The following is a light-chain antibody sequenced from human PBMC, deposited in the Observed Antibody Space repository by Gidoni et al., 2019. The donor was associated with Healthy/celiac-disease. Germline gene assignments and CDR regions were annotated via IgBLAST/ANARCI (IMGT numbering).Light chain of an antibody. J-gene: IGKJ4*01. CDR2: GAS. V-gene: IGKV3-20*01. CDR1: QSVSSSY. Sequence: EIVLPQSPGTLSLSPGERATLSCRASQSVSSSYLAWYQQKPGQAPRLLIYGASSSATGIPHRFSGSGSGTDFTLTISRLEPDDFAVYDCQQYGSSPLTFGGGTKVEIK. CDR3: QQYGSSPLT.